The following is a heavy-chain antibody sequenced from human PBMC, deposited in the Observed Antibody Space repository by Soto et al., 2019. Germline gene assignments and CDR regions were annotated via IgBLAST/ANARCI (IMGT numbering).Heavy chain of an antibody. J-gene: IGHJ4*02. Sequence: GESLKISCTGSGYSFTTYWVSWVRQMPGKDLEWVGRIDPSDSYINYSPSFQGHVTISADRSISTAYLQWSSLKASDTAMYYCARHYYDTSGYYYYFDHWGQGTLVTVSS. CDR1: GYSFTTYW. D-gene: IGHD3-22*01. CDR3: ARHYYDTSGYYYYFDH. CDR2: IDPSDSYI. V-gene: IGHV5-10-1*01.